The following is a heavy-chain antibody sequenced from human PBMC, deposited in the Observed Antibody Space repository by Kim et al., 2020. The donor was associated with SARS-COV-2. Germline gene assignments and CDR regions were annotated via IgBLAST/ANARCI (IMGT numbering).Heavy chain of an antibody. CDR3: AIWGSTNDYYGMDV. Sequence: SETLSLTCAVSGGSISSSNWWSWVRQPPGTGLEWIGEIYHSGRTNYNPSLKRRVTISVDKSKNRFSLNLNSVTAADTAVYYCAIWGSTNDYYGMDVWGQGTTVTVS. J-gene: IGHJ6*02. D-gene: IGHD3-16*01. CDR2: IYHSGRT. CDR1: GGSISSSNW. V-gene: IGHV4-4*02.